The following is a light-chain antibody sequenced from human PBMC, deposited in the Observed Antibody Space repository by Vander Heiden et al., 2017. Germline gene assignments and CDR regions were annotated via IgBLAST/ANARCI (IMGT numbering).Light chain of an antibody. Sequence: QSVLTQPPSASGTPGQRVSISCSGRSSNIGSHTLNWYQQYPGAAPKLLIYLDHQRPSGVADRFSGSKSGTSASLAISGLQYEDEADYYCAVRDDNLRAVVFGGGTKLTVL. V-gene: IGLV1-44*01. J-gene: IGLJ3*02. CDR2: LDH. CDR3: AVRDDNLRAVV. CDR1: SSNIGSHT.